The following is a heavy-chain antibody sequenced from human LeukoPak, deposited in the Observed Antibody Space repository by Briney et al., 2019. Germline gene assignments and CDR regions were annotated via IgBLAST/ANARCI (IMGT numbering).Heavy chain of an antibody. CDR3: AKSWGSYRYPSTY. V-gene: IGHV3-23*01. Sequence: GGSLRLSCAASGFSFSSYAMSWVRQAPGKGLEWVSAISGTGGSTYYADSVKGRFTISTDNSKNTLYLQMNSLRAEDTAVYYCAKSWGSYRYPSTYWGQRTLVTVSS. J-gene: IGHJ4*02. CDR2: ISGTGGST. CDR1: GFSFSSYA. D-gene: IGHD3-16*02.